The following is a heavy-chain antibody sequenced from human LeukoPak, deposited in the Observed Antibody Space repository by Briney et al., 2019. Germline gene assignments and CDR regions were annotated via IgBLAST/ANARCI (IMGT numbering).Heavy chain of an antibody. CDR2: IYTSGST. D-gene: IGHD3-22*01. CDR1: GGSISSYY. V-gene: IGHV4-4*07. J-gene: IGHJ4*02. CDR3: ARHVSYYYDSSGYYLFDY. Sequence: SETLSLTCTVSGGSISSYYWSWIRQPAGKGLEWIGRIYTSGSTNYNPSLKSRVTISVDTSKNQFSLKLSSVTAADTAVYYCARHVSYYYDSSGYYLFDYWGQGTLVTVSS.